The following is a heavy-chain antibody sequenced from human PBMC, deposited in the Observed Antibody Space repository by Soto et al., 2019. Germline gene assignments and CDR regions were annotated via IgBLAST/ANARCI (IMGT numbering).Heavy chain of an antibody. V-gene: IGHV1-69*02. CDR3: ARGGSHIDF. CDR1: GGTFSSYT. Sequence: QVQLVQSGAEVKKPGSSVKVSCKASGGTFSSYTISWVRQAPGQGLEWMGRIIPILGIANYAQKFEGRVTTTADKSTSTAYMELSSLSSEDTAVYYCARGGSHIDFWGQGTLVTVSS. CDR2: IIPILGIA. D-gene: IGHD2-15*01. J-gene: IGHJ4*02.